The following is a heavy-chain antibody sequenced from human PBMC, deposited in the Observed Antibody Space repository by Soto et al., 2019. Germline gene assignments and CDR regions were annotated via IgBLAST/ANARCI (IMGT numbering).Heavy chain of an antibody. CDR1: GGSISSYY. CDR2: IYYSGST. J-gene: IGHJ4*02. Sequence: SETLSLTCTVSGGSISSYYWSWIRQPPGKGLEWIGYIYYSGSTNYNPSLRSRVTISVDTSKNQFSLKLSSVTAADTAIYYCARRGSWGDFDYWGQGTLVTVSS. CDR3: ARRGSWGDFDY. D-gene: IGHD3-16*01. V-gene: IGHV4-59*08.